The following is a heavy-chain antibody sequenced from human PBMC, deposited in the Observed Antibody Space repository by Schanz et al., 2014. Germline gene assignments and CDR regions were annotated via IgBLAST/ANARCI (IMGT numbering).Heavy chain of an antibody. J-gene: IGHJ4*02. Sequence: VQLLESGGGLVEPGGSLRLSCAASGFSFSSYAMGWVRQARGKGLEWVALVSSDGNNDYYTDSVKGRFTISRDNSKNTVHLQMNSLRAEDTAVYYCAKVRYSSGWRGDYFDEWGQGTLVTVAS. D-gene: IGHD6-25*01. V-gene: IGHV3-30*18. CDR2: VSSDGNND. CDR3: AKVRYSSGWRGDYFDE. CDR1: GFSFSSYA.